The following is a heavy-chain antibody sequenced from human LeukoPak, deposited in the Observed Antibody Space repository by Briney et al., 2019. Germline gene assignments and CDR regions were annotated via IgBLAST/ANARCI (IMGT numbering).Heavy chain of an antibody. V-gene: IGHV1-69*13. Sequence: GASVKVSCKASGGTFYSYRISWVRQAPGKGLEWIGGITPIFGTAHYAQKFQGRVTITADVSTRTAYMEVSSLRSEDTANYYCATEAPSETAVSSAFDIWGQGTVVTVSS. J-gene: IGHJ3*02. CDR1: GGTFYSYR. CDR3: ATEAPSETAVSSAFDI. CDR2: ITPIFGTA. D-gene: IGHD5/OR15-5a*01.